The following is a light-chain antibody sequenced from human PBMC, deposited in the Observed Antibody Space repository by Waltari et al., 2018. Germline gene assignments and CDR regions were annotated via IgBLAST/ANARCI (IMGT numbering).Light chain of an antibody. J-gene: IGLJ1*01. CDR1: SSDVGGYNY. Sequence: QSALTQPPSASGSPGHSVTISCTGTSSDVGGYNYVSWYQQHPGKAPKLMIYEVRQRPSGVPDRFSGSKSGNTASLTVSGLQTEDEADYYCSSYAGHNNFFVFGTGTKVTVL. CDR3: SSYAGHNNFFV. V-gene: IGLV2-8*01. CDR2: EVR.